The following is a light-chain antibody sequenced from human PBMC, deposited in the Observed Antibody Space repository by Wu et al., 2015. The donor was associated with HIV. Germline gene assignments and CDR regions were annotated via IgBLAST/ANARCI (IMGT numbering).Light chain of an antibody. Sequence: EVVLTQSPATLSLSPGERVTLSCRASQSVSSYLAWYQQKPGQAPRLLIFDASNRATGIPARFSGSGSGTGFTLTISSLEPEDFAVYYCQQRINWPLTFGRRDQGWRSN. V-gene: IGKV3-11*01. CDR1: QSVSSY. CDR3: QQRINWPLT. CDR2: DAS. J-gene: IGKJ4*01.